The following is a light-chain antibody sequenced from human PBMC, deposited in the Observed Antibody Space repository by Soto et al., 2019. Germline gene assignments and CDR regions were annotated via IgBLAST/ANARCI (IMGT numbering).Light chain of an antibody. CDR3: QQYNTYWT. V-gene: IGKV1-5*03. CDR2: KAS. J-gene: IGKJ1*01. CDR1: QTISSW. Sequence: DIQMTQSPSTLSASVGDRVTITCRASQTISSWLAWYQAKPGKAPKLLIYKASNLGSGVPSRFSGRGSGTESTLTTTSLQTDDFATYYCQQYNTYWTFGQGTKVESK.